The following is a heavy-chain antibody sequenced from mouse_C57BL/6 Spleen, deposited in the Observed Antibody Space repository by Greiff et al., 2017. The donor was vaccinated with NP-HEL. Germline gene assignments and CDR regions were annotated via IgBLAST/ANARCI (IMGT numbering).Heavy chain of an antibody. Sequence: VHLVESGPGLVQPSQSLSITCTVSGFSLTSYGVHWVRQSPGKGLEWLGVIWSGGSTDYNAAFISRLSISKDNSKRQVFFNMNSLQADDTAIYYCARVYYGNPHYAMDYWGQGTSVTVSS. V-gene: IGHV2-2*01. D-gene: IGHD1-1*01. CDR3: ARVYYGNPHYAMDY. CDR2: IWSGGST. CDR1: GFSLTSYG. J-gene: IGHJ4*01.